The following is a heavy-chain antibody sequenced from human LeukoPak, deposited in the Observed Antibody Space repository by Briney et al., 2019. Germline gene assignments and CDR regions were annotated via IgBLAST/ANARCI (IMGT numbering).Heavy chain of an antibody. V-gene: IGHV4-30-2*01. CDR3: ARERRYYGSGSSLGFDY. Sequence: SETLSLTCTVSGGSICSGGYYWSWIRQPPGKGLEWIGYIYHSGSTYYNPSLKSRVTISVDRSKNQFSLKLSSVTAADTAVYYCARERRYYGSGSSLGFDYWGQGTLVTVSS. D-gene: IGHD3-10*01. J-gene: IGHJ4*02. CDR1: GGSICSGGYY. CDR2: IYHSGST.